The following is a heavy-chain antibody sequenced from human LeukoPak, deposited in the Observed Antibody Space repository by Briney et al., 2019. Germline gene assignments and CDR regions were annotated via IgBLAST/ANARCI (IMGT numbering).Heavy chain of an antibody. CDR3: ERQGSGGRAFDI. J-gene: IGHJ3*02. CDR2: IYSSGST. Sequence: SETLSLTCIVSGGSISSYYWSWIRQPPGKGLEWIGYIYSSGSTNSNPPLQSRATISVDTSKSQFSLKMTSVTAADTAVYYCERQGSGGRAFDIWGQGTMVTVSS. CDR1: GGSISSYY. V-gene: IGHV4-59*08. D-gene: IGHD1-26*01.